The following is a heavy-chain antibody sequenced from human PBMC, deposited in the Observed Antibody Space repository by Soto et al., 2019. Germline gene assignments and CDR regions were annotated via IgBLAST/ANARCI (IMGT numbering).Heavy chain of an antibody. V-gene: IGHV4-34*01. CDR3: AREGRSIRMRYWFDP. Sequence: SETLSLTCAVYGGSFSGYYWSWIRQPPGKGLEWIGEINHSGSTNYNPSLKSRVTISVDTYKNQFSLKLSSVTAADTAVYYCAREGRSIRMRYWFDPWGQGTLVTVSS. CDR2: INHSGST. CDR1: GGSFSGYY. J-gene: IGHJ5*02. D-gene: IGHD6-6*01.